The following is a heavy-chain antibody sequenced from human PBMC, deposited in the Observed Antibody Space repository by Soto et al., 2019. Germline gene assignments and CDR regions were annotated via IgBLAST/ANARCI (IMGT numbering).Heavy chain of an antibody. CDR3: ATGQIYYGSHY. Sequence: QVQLQESGPGLVKPSETLSLTCTVSVGSISHYYWSWIRQPPGKGLEWIGYVYYTGSTNYNPSLMSRVTISLDTSKNQFSLKLSSVTAADTAVYYCATGQIYYGSHYWGQGTLVTVSS. D-gene: IGHD3-10*01. J-gene: IGHJ4*02. V-gene: IGHV4-59*01. CDR1: VGSISHYY. CDR2: VYYTGST.